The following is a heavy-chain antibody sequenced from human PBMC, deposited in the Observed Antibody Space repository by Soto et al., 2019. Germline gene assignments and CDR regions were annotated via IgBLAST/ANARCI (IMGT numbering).Heavy chain of an antibody. CDR3: ARVGGQLVPGFDY. D-gene: IGHD6-6*01. V-gene: IGHV3-21*01. J-gene: IGHJ4*02. Sequence: EVQLVESGGGLGKPGGSLRLSCAASGFTFSSYSMNWVRQAPGKGLEWVSSISSSSSYIYYADSVKGRFTISRDNAKNSLYLQMNSLRAEATAVYYCARVGGQLVPGFDYWGQGTLVTVSS. CDR1: GFTFSSYS. CDR2: ISSSSSYI.